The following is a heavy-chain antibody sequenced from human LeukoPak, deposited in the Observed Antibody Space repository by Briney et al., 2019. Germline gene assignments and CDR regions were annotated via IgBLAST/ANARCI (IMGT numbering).Heavy chain of an antibody. CDR2: INPNSGGT. Sequence: GSVKVSCKASGYTFTGYYMHWVRQAPGQGLEWMGRINPNSGGTNYAQKFQGRVTKTRDTSISTPYMELSRLKSDDTAVYYRARTFRGGYWGQGTLVTVSS. CDR1: GYTFTGYY. D-gene: IGHD3-16*01. CDR3: ARTFRGGY. V-gene: IGHV1-2*02. J-gene: IGHJ4*02.